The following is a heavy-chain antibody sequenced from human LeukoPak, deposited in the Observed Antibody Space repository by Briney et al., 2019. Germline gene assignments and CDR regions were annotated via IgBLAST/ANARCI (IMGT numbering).Heavy chain of an antibody. J-gene: IGHJ6*03. CDR3: ARRVYDFWSGYYLHMDV. CDR1: GGTFSSYA. CDR2: IIPIFGTA. V-gene: IGHV1-69*13. D-gene: IGHD3-3*01. Sequence: ASVKVSCKASGGTFSSYAISWVRQAPGQGLEWMGGIIPIFGTANYAQKFQGRVTITADESTSTAYMELSSLRSEDTAVYYCARRVYDFWSGYYLHMDVWGKGTTVTVSS.